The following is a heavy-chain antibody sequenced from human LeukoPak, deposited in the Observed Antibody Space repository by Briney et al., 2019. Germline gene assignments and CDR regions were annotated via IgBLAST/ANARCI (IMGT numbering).Heavy chain of an antibody. CDR3: AILIGTYYDILTGYYIHDAFDI. J-gene: IGHJ3*02. V-gene: IGHV3-9*01. CDR2: ISWNSGSI. CDR1: GFTFDDYA. Sequence: GGSLRLSCAASGFTFDDYAMHWVRQAPGKGLEWVSGISWNSGSIGYADSVKGRFTISRDNSKNTLYLQMNSLRAEDTAVYYCAILIGTYYDILTGYYIHDAFDIWGQGTMVTVSS. D-gene: IGHD3-9*01.